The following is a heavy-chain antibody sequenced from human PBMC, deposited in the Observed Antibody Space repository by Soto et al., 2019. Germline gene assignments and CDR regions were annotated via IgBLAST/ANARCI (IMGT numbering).Heavy chain of an antibody. V-gene: IGHV1-69*01. J-gene: IGHJ4*02. CDR2: IIPIFGTT. CDR3: AKDKLAVAVAAPFDY. D-gene: IGHD6-19*01. Sequence: QGHEWMGGIIPIFGTTNYAQKFQGRVTITADESTSTAYMKLSSLRSEDTAVYYCAKDKLAVAVAAPFDYWGQGTLVTVS.